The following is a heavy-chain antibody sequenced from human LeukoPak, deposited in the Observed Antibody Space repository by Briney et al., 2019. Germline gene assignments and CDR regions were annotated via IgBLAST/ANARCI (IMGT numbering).Heavy chain of an antibody. V-gene: IGHV4-59*01. Sequence: PSETLSLTCTVSGGSISSYYWSWIRQPPGKGLEWIGYIYYSGSTNYNPSLKSRVTISVDTSKNQFSLELSSVTAEDTAVYYCARGPSGTTDFWGQGTLVTVSS. D-gene: IGHD1-1*01. CDR3: ARGPSGTTDF. J-gene: IGHJ4*02. CDR2: IYYSGST. CDR1: GGSISSYY.